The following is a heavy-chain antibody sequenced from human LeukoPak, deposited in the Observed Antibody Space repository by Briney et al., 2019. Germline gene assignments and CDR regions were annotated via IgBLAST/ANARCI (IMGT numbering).Heavy chain of an antibody. CDR1: GFTFSDAW. Sequence: GGSLRLSCVGSGFTFSDAWMSWVRQAPGKGLEWVARVKSRAVGVTADYDAHVKGRFTISRDDSKSTLYLQMSSLRTEDTALYYCTAPSCTRPACYASDFWGQGTLVTVSS. V-gene: IGHV3-15*01. D-gene: IGHD2-2*01. CDR3: TAPSCTRPACYASDF. J-gene: IGHJ4*02. CDR2: VKSRAVGVTA.